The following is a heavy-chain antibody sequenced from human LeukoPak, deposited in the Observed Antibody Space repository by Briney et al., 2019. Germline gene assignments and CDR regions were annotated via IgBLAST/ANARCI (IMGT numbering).Heavy chain of an antibody. D-gene: IGHD2-15*01. CDR1: GFTFSSYS. J-gene: IGHJ4*02. Sequence: PGGSLRLSCAASGFTFSSYSMNWVRQAPGKGLEWVSSISSSSSYMYYADSVKGRFTISRDNAKNSLYLQMNSLRAEDTAVYYCARQLGYCSGGSCYPPDYWGQGTLVTVSS. V-gene: IGHV3-21*01. CDR2: ISSSSSYM. CDR3: ARQLGYCSGGSCYPPDY.